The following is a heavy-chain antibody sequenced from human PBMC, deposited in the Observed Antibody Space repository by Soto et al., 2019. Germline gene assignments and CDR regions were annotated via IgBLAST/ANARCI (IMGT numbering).Heavy chain of an antibody. J-gene: IGHJ4*02. Sequence: QLQLQESGSGLVKPSQTLSLTCAVSGGSISSGGYSWSWIRQPPGKCLEWIGYIYHNGTYYNPSLKSLVTISVDRSKNQFSLKLSSVTVADTAVYYCARAGALGAVAVDYWGQGTLVTVSS. CDR3: ARAGALGAVAVDY. V-gene: IGHV4-30-2*01. D-gene: IGHD6-19*01. CDR2: IYHNGT. CDR1: GGSISSGGYS.